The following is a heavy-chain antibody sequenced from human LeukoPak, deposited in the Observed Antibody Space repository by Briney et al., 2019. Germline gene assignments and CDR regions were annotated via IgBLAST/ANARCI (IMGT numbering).Heavy chain of an antibody. CDR3: VRDRVDSSGYYYYYGLDV. V-gene: IGHV4-4*07. D-gene: IGHD3-22*01. J-gene: IGHJ6*02. Sequence: SETLSLTCTVSGTSITTYFWSWIRQPAGKGLEWIGRFYSSGSTSHNPSLKSRLTMSVDTSKNEFSLKLRSVTAADTAVYYCVRDRVDSSGYYYYYGLDVWGQGTTVTVSS. CDR2: FYSSGST. CDR1: GTSITTYF.